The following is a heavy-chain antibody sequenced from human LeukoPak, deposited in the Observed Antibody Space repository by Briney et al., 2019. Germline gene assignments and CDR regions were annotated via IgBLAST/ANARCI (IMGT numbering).Heavy chain of an antibody. J-gene: IGHJ6*03. CDR2: ISSSGSTI. CDR3: ARDPSPRVFYYMDV. Sequence: KPGGSLRLSCAASGFTFSDYYMSWIRQAPGKGLEWVSYISSSGSTIYYADSVKGRFTISRDNAKNSLYLQMNSLRAEDTAVYYCARDPSPRVFYYMDVWGKGTTVTISS. CDR1: GFTFSDYY. V-gene: IGHV3-11*01. D-gene: IGHD3-3*01.